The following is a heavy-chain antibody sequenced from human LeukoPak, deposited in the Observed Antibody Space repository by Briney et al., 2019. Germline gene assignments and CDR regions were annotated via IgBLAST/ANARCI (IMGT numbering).Heavy chain of an antibody. CDR1: GFTFSSYS. D-gene: IGHD6-19*01. V-gene: IGHV3-21*01. J-gene: IGHJ4*02. CDR2: ISSSSSYI. Sequence: GGSLRLSCAASGFTFSSYSMNWVRQAPGKGLEWVSSISSSSSYIYYADSVKGRFTISRDNAKNSLYLQMNSLRAGDTAVYYCARSQWQGYYFDYWGQGTLVTASS. CDR3: ARSQWQGYYFDY.